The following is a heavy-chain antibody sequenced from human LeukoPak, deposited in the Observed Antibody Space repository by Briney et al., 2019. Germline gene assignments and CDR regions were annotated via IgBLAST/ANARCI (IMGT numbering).Heavy chain of an antibody. Sequence: SETLSLTRTVSGGPISSSSFYWGWIRQPPGKGLEWIGSIYYSGSTYYNPSLKSRVTISVDTSKNEFSLRLSSVTAADTAVYYCARGHYGLDVWGQGTTVTVSS. V-gene: IGHV4-39*01. J-gene: IGHJ6*02. CDR1: GGPISSSSFY. CDR2: IYYSGST. CDR3: ARGHYGLDV.